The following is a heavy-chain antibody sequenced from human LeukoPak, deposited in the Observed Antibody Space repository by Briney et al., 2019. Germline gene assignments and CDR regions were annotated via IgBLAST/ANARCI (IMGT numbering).Heavy chain of an antibody. J-gene: IGHJ3*02. Sequence: PGGSLRLSCAASGFTFSSYSMTWVRQAPGKGLEWVSSISSSSSYIYYADSVKGRFTISRDNAKNSLYVQMNSLRAEDTAVYYCARQWLDDAFDIWGQGTMVTVSS. D-gene: IGHD6-19*01. CDR1: GFTFSSYS. CDR2: ISSSSSYI. CDR3: ARQWLDDAFDI. V-gene: IGHV3-21*01.